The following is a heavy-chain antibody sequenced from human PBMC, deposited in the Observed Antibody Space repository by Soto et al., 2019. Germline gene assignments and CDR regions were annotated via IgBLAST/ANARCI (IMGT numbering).Heavy chain of an antibody. D-gene: IGHD3-10*01. V-gene: IGHV3-23*05. CDR1: GFTLSNFA. CDR2: ITSSGNGT. CDR3: AKRFFGSGSPPGAFDV. Sequence: PGGSLRLSCAASGFTLSNFAMSWVRQAPGKGPEWVSFITSSGNGTYYADSVKGRFTISRDNSKNTLYVQMNNLRAEDTAIYYCAKRFFGSGSPPGAFDVWGQGTMVTVSS. J-gene: IGHJ3*01.